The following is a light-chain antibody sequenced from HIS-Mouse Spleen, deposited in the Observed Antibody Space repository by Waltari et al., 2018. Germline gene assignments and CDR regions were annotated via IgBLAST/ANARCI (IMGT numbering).Light chain of an antibody. CDR1: SSNVGGYNL. CDR3: CSYAGSSTVV. V-gene: IGLV2-23*02. J-gene: IGLJ2*01. Sequence: QSALTQPASVSGSPGQSITISCTAASSNVGGYNLVSWYQHHPGKAPKLMIYEVSSRPSGVSNRFSGSKSGNTASLTISGLQAEDESDYYCCSYAGSSTVVFGGGTKLTVL. CDR2: EVS.